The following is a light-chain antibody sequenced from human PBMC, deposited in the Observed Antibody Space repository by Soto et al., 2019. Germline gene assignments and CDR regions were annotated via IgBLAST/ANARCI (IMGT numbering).Light chain of an antibody. Sequence: EIVLPQSPATLSLSPGERATLSCRASQSVDSYLAWYQQKPGQAPRLLIFDASNRATGIPARFSGSGSGTDFTLTISSLEPEEFAVYYCQQHSNRLTFGGGTKVEIK. V-gene: IGKV3-11*01. CDR3: QQHSNRLT. CDR2: DAS. J-gene: IGKJ4*01. CDR1: QSVDSY.